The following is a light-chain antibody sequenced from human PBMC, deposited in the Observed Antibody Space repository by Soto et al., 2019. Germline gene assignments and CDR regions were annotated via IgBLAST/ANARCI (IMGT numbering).Light chain of an antibody. CDR1: SSDIGGYNY. J-gene: IGLJ2*01. CDR2: AVT. Sequence: QSALTQPASVSGSPGQSITISCTGTSSDIGGYNYVSWYQQHPDKAPKLIIYAVTNRPSGVSNRFSGSKSGNTAPLTISGLQAEDEADYYCTSYTSSTTVVFGGGTKLTVL. CDR3: TSYTSSTTVV. V-gene: IGLV2-14*01.